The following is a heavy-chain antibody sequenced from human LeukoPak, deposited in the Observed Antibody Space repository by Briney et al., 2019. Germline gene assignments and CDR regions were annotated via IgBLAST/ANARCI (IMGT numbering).Heavy chain of an antibody. J-gene: IGHJ4*02. CDR1: AFTFSTYV. D-gene: IGHD6-25*01. CDR2: ISSNGENT. CDR3: SGTGY. Sequence: GGSLALSCSVSAFTFSTYVMHWLRRAPGKGLEYVSAISSNGENTYYADSVKGRFTISRDNSKNTLYLQISSLRADDTAVYCASGTGYWGQGTLVTVSS. V-gene: IGHV3-64D*06.